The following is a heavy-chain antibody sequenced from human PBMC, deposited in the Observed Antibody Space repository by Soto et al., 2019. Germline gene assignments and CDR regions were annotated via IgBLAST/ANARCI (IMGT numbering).Heavy chain of an antibody. J-gene: IGHJ6*02. D-gene: IGHD6-19*01. CDR1: GFTFSNHA. V-gene: IGHV3-23*01. CDR3: ARTDSSGWSTRYGMDV. Sequence: LGGSLRLSCAASGFTFSNHAMAWLRQVPGKGLEWVSGISGGGGDTYHADYVRGRFTISRDNSKNTLYLQMNSLRAEDAAVYYCARTDSSGWSTRYGMDVWGQGTTVTVSS. CDR2: ISGGGGDT.